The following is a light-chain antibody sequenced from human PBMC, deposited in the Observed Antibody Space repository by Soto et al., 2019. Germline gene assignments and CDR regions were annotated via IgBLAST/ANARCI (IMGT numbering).Light chain of an antibody. Sequence: DIPMTQFPSSLSASVGDRVTITCRASQIIGNYLNWYQQRPGKAPTLLISAASNLRSGVPSRFSGSGSGTQFTLTISSLQHEDCATYYCQHTYSIPLTFGQGTKVEI. CDR1: QIIGNY. CDR2: AAS. CDR3: QHTYSIPLT. V-gene: IGKV1-39*01. J-gene: IGKJ1*01.